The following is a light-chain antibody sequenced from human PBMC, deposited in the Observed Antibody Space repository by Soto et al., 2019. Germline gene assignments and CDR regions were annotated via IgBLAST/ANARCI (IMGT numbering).Light chain of an antibody. Sequence: VLTQPPSVSVAPEKTARLTCGGDNIGSKRVHWYRQKPGQAPVLVIYYDSDRPSGISERFSGSNSGNTATLPINRVEAGDEADYYCQVWDITTDHYVFGTGTKVTVL. CDR3: QVWDITTDHYV. J-gene: IGLJ1*01. CDR2: YDS. V-gene: IGLV3-21*04. CDR1: NIGSKR.